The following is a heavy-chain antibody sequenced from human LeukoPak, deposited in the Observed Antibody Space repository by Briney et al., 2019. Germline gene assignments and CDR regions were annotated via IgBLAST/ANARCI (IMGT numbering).Heavy chain of an antibody. CDR2: IYHSGST. J-gene: IGHJ3*02. Sequence: SETLSLTCTVSGGSISSGGYYWSWIRQPPGKGLEWIGYIYHSGSTYYNPSLKSRVTISVDRSKNQFSLKLSSVTAADTAVYYCAREDSSGYYYWFDAFDIWGQGTMVTVSS. CDR1: GGSISSGGYY. CDR3: AREDSSGYYYWFDAFDI. D-gene: IGHD3-22*01. V-gene: IGHV4-30-2*01.